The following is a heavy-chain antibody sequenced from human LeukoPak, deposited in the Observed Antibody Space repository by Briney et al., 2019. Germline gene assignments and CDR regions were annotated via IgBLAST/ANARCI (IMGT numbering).Heavy chain of an antibody. Sequence: PGGSLRLSCAASGFTFSSFWMHWVRQAPGKGLVWVSRINTDGSITNYADSVKGRFTISRDNAKNTLYLQMNSLRAEDTAVYYCAGEGSYDSRNSYIPDCWGQGTLVTVSS. CDR2: INTDGSIT. J-gene: IGHJ4*02. CDR3: AGEGSYDSRNSYIPDC. CDR1: GFTFSSFW. V-gene: IGHV3-74*01. D-gene: IGHD3-10*01.